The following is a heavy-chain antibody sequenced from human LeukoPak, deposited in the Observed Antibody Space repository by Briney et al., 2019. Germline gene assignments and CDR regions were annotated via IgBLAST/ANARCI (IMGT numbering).Heavy chain of an antibody. V-gene: IGHV4-4*07. Sequence: SETPSLTCTVSGGYTGSHYWSWIRQPAGKGLEGIGRISPSGTTHYNPSLGSRVTMSVDTSNNYFSLRLSSVTAADTAVYYCARDFYASGFYFWFDPWGQGILVTVSS. CDR2: ISPSGTT. CDR1: GGYTGSHY. CDR3: ARDFYASGFYFWFDP. J-gene: IGHJ5*02. D-gene: IGHD2/OR15-2a*01.